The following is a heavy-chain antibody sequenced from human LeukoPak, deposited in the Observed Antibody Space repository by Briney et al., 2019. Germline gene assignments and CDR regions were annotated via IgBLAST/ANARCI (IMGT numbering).Heavy chain of an antibody. Sequence: GGSLRLSCAASGFTFSRHWMHWVRQAPGKGLVWVSRIDEYGTTINYADSVKGRFTISRNNAGDTLFLQMNSLRAEDTGVYYCATDLSGRQDYWGQETLVTVSS. D-gene: IGHD5-12*01. J-gene: IGHJ4*02. CDR2: IDEYGTTI. CDR1: GFTFSRHW. CDR3: ATDLSGRQDY. V-gene: IGHV3-74*01.